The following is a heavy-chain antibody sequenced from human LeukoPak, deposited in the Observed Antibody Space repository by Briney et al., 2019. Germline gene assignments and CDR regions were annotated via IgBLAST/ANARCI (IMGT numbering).Heavy chain of an antibody. D-gene: IGHD6-13*01. CDR1: GGSISSGGYY. V-gene: IGHV4-30-2*01. Sequence: SETLSLTCTVSGGSISSGGYYWSWIRQPPGKGLEWIGYIYHSGSTYYNPSLKSRVTISVDRSKNQFSLKLSSVAAADTAVYYCARDQQAGGFDYWGQGTLVTVSS. CDR2: IYHSGST. CDR3: ARDQQAGGFDY. J-gene: IGHJ4*02.